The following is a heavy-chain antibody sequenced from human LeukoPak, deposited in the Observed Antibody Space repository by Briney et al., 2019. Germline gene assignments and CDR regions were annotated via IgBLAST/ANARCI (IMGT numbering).Heavy chain of an antibody. CDR1: GRSFSGYY. J-gene: IGHJ4*02. D-gene: IGHD5-24*01. V-gene: IGHV4-34*01. Sequence: SETLSLTCAVYGRSFSGYYWSWIRQPPGEGLEWIGEINHSGSTNYNPSLKTRVTISVDTPKNQFSLKLSSVTAADTAVYYCARGAARMVEVATIISFEYWGQGTLVTVSS. CDR3: ARGAARMVEVATIISFEY. CDR2: INHSGST.